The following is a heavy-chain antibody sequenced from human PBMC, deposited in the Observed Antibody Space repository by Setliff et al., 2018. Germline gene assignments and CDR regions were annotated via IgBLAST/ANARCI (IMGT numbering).Heavy chain of an antibody. J-gene: IGHJ4*02. CDR1: GFTSSTCC. CDR3: TRETEQGGNFYSDH. D-gene: IGHD1-7*01. CDR2: VKIDGTTM. Sequence: PGGSLSLSCSGFTSSTCCIQWVRQAPGQGLVWVARVKIDGTTMLNTDCVKGRFSISRDKTKNVVYLQMDSLGVEDTAVYFCTRETEQGGNFYSDHRGQGALVTVSS. V-gene: IGHV3-74*03.